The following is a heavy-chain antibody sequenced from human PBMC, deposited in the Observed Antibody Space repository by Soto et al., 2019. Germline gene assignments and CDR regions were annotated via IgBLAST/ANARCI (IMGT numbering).Heavy chain of an antibody. CDR2: IYYSGST. CDR3: ARDGGVAGAVDDAFDI. D-gene: IGHD6-19*01. CDR1: GGSISSYY. V-gene: IGHV4-59*01. J-gene: IGHJ3*02. Sequence: SETLSLTCTVSGGSISSYYWSWIRQPPGKGLEWIGYIYYSGSTNYNPSLKSRVTISVDTSKNQFSLKLSSVTAADTAVYYCARDGGVAGAVDDAFDIWGQGTFVTVSS.